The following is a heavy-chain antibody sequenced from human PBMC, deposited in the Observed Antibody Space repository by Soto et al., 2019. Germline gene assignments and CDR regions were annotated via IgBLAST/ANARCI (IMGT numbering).Heavy chain of an antibody. CDR3: ARGTTGQPADF. CDR1: GFTFSSYS. V-gene: IGHV3-21*01. Sequence: GGSLRLSCAASGFTFSSYSMNWVRQAPGKGLEWVSSISSSSSYIYYADSVKGRFTISRDNAKNSLFLQMNSLRAEDTAVYYCARGTTGQPADFWGQGTLVTVSS. J-gene: IGHJ4*02. CDR2: ISSSSSYI. D-gene: IGHD1-1*01.